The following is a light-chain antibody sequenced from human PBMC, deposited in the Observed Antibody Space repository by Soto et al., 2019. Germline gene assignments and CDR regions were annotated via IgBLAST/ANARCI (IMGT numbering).Light chain of an antibody. CDR3: QQSHSSPLT. CDR1: QSMSNC. J-gene: IGKJ4*01. CDR2: AAY. V-gene: IGKV1-39*01. Sequence: IQMTQSPSSLSASVGDRVTITCRASQSMSNCLNWYQQKPGRAPELLIYAAYSLQSGVPSRFSGSGSGTDFTLTISSLQPEDSAAYYCQQSHSSPLTFGGGTKVDI.